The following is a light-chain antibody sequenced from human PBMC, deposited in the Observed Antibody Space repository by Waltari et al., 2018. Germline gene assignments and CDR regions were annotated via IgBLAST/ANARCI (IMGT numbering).Light chain of an antibody. V-gene: IGKV1-9*01. J-gene: IGKJ1*01. Sequence: DIQFPQSPSFLSASVGDRVTITCRTSQGISSYLAWYQQKPGKAPKLLIYAASTWKSGVPSRFGGSGSGTEFTLTISSLQPEDFATYYCQQLNTYPWTFGQGTKVEIK. CDR3: QQLNTYPWT. CDR1: QGISSY. CDR2: AAS.